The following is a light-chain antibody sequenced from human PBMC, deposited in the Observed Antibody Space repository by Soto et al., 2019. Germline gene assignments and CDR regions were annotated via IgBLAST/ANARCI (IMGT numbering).Light chain of an antibody. CDR1: QSVLYSSNNKNY. CDR3: KQYYSTPQA. CDR2: WAS. J-gene: IGKJ1*01. V-gene: IGKV4-1*01. Sequence: DIVMTQSPDSLAVSLGERATINCKSSQSVLYSSNNKNYLAWYQQKPGQPPKLLIYWASTRESGVPDRLSGSGSGTDFTLTISSLQAEDVAVYYCKQYYSTPQAFAQGTKV.